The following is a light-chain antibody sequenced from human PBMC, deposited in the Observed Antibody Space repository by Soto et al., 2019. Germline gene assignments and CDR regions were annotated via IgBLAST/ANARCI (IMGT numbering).Light chain of an antibody. CDR3: QQSYSTRGT. V-gene: IGKV1-39*01. CDR1: QSISSY. Sequence: DLQMTQSPSSLSASVGDRVTITCRASQSISSYLNWYQQKPGKAPKLLIYAASRLQSGVPSRFSGSGSGTDFTLTISSLQPEDFATYYCQQSYSTRGTFGQGTKVEIK. CDR2: AAS. J-gene: IGKJ1*01.